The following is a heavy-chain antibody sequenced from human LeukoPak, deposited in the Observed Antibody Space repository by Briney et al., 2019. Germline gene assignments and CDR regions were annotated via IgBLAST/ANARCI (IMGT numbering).Heavy chain of an antibody. CDR1: GDSVSSSSDA. CDR2: TYYRSN. D-gene: IGHD1/OR15-1a*01. V-gene: IGHV6-1*01. J-gene: IGHJ3*02. Sequence: SQTLSLTCAISGDSVSSSSDAWNCIRQSPSRGLEWLGRTYYRSNDYAVSVKTRMTINVDTSKDQVSLQLSSVTPEDTAVYYCARGRNNAFDIWGQGTMVTVS. CDR3: ARGRNNAFDI.